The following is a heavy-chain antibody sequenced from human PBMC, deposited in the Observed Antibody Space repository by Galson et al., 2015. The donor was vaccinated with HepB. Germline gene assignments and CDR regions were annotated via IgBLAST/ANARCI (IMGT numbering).Heavy chain of an antibody. Sequence: SVKVSCKASGYTFTSYYMHWVRQAPGQGLEWMGIINPSGGSTSYAQKFQGRVTMTRDTSTSTVYMELSSLRSEDTAVYYCARERPRITMVRGVITNWFDPWGQGTLVTVSS. V-gene: IGHV1-46*01. CDR2: INPSGGST. CDR3: ARERPRITMVRGVITNWFDP. CDR1: GYTFTSYY. J-gene: IGHJ5*02. D-gene: IGHD3-10*01.